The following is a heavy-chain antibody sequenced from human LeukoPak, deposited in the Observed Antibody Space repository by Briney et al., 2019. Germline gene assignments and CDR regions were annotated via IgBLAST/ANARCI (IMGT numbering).Heavy chain of an antibody. D-gene: IGHD4-11*01. Sequence: TGGSLRLSCAASGFTVSSNYMSWVRHAPGKGLEWVSVIYSDGNTYYADSVKDRFTVSRDNSKNTFYLQMNSLRAEDTAVYYCARPVYSNYYAMDVWGQGTTVTVS. CDR2: IYSDGNT. CDR3: ARPVYSNYYAMDV. V-gene: IGHV3-66*04. J-gene: IGHJ6*02. CDR1: GFTVSSNY.